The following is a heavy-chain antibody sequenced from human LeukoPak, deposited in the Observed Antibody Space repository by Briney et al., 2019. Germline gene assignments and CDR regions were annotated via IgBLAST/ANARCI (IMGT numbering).Heavy chain of an antibody. CDR1: GFTFSNSW. CDR2: INSDGKTT. CDR3: ARDYPPD. Sequence: QPGGSLRLSCAASGFTFSNSWMHWVRQAPGKGLVWVSRINSDGKTTTYADSVKGRFTISRDNAKNTLYLQMNSLSAEDTAVYYCARDYPPDWGQGTLVTVSA. J-gene: IGHJ4*02. V-gene: IGHV3-74*01.